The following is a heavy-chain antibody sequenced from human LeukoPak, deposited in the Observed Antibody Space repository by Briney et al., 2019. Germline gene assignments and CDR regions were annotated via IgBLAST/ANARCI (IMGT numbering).Heavy chain of an antibody. Sequence: ASVKVSCKASGYTFTSYGISWVRQAPGQGLEWMGWISAYNGNTNYAQKLQGRVTMTTDTSTSTAYMELRSLRSEDTAVYYCVRDPDDDFWSGPFDYWGQGTLVTVSS. D-gene: IGHD3-3*01. CDR2: ISAYNGNT. CDR1: GYTFTSYG. J-gene: IGHJ4*02. V-gene: IGHV1-18*01. CDR3: VRDPDDDFWSGPFDY.